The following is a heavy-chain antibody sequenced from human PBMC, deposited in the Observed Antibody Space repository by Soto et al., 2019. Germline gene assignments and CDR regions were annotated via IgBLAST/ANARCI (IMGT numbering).Heavy chain of an antibody. Sequence: SETLSLTCTVSGGSMSGYYWSWIRQPPGKGLEWIAYIDYSGNTRYNPSLKSRVTISVDTSKSQFSLRLNSVTTADTAVYYCASSLETFHTSSGYFHPWGQGTLVTVSS. D-gene: IGHD3-10*01. V-gene: IGHV4-59*01. CDR2: IDYSGNT. CDR3: ASSLETFHTSSGYFHP. CDR1: GGSMSGYY. J-gene: IGHJ1*01.